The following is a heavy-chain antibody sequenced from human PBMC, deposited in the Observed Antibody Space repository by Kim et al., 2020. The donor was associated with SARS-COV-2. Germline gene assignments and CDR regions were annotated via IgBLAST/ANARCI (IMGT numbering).Heavy chain of an antibody. Sequence: GGSLRLSCAASGFTFSSYAMSWVRQAPGKGLEWVSAISGSGGSTYYADSVKGRFTISRDNSKNTLYLQMNSLRAEDTAVYYCAKDDWGYCSGGSCYSSGFDYWGQGTLVTVSS. CDR1: GFTFSSYA. D-gene: IGHD2-15*01. V-gene: IGHV3-23*01. CDR3: AKDDWGYCSGGSCYSSGFDY. J-gene: IGHJ4*02. CDR2: ISGSGGST.